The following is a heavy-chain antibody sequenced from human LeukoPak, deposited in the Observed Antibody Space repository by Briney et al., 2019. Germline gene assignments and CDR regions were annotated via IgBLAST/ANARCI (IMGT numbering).Heavy chain of an antibody. V-gene: IGHV4-59*01. J-gene: IGHJ3*02. D-gene: IGHD2-15*01. CDR1: GGSISSYY. Sequence: KPSETLSLTCTVSGGSISSYYWSWIRQPPGKGLEWIGYIYYSGSTNYNPSLKSRVTISVDTSKNQFSLKLSSVTAADTAVYYCASFCSGGSCYWAFDIWGQGTMVTVSS. CDR2: IYYSGST. CDR3: ASFCSGGSCYWAFDI.